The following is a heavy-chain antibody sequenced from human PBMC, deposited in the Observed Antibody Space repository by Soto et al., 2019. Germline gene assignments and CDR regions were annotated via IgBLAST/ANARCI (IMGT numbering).Heavy chain of an antibody. D-gene: IGHD4-17*01. Sequence: SETLSLTCTVSGGSISSGDYYWSWIRQHPGKGLEWIGYIFYSGTTYYNPSLKSRVTISVDTSKNQFSLKLTSVTAADTAVYYCARGSTTEKVDSWGQGTLVTVSS. CDR1: GGSISSGDYY. CDR3: ARGSTTEKVDS. CDR2: IFYSGTT. J-gene: IGHJ4*02. V-gene: IGHV4-30-4*01.